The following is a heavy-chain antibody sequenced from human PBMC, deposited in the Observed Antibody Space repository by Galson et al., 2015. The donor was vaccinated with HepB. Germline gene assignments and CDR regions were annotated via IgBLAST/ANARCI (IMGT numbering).Heavy chain of an antibody. V-gene: IGHV3-73*01. D-gene: IGHD2-8*01. Sequence: SLRLSCAASGFTFSGSAIHWVRQASGKGLEWVGRIKSKTNNYATAYAASVTGRFTISRDDSKNTAYLQMNSLKTEDTAVYYCTKLEISNDWCFDLWGRGTLVTVSS. CDR2: IKSKTNNYAT. CDR3: TKLEISNDWCFDL. J-gene: IGHJ2*01. CDR1: GFTFSGSA.